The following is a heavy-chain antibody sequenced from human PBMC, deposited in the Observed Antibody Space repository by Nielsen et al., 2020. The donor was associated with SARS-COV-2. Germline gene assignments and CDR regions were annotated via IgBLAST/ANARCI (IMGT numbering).Heavy chain of an antibody. CDR3: ARDRSSMVRGYWYFDL. CDR2: TYYRSKWYN. D-gene: IGHD3-10*01. J-gene: IGHJ2*01. CDR1: GDSVSSNSGA. V-gene: IGHV6-1*01. Sequence: SQTLSLTCAISGDSVSSNSGAWNWIRQSPSRGLEWLGRTYYRSKWYNDYAGSVKGRITIKPDTSKNQLSLQLKSVTTEDTAVYYCARDRSSMVRGYWYFDLWGRGTLVTVSS.